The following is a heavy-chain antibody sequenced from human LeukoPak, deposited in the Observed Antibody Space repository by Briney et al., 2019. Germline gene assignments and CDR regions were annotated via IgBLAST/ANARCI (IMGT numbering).Heavy chain of an antibody. J-gene: IGHJ6*02. CDR2: IFYSGST. Sequence: PPETRSLTCSVSDSSISSYSWSWIRQPPGKGLEWIGCIFYSGSTNYNPSLESRVTISVDTSKNQFSLTLNSVTAADTAVYYCARGALRGHMDVWGQGTTVTVSS. V-gene: IGHV4-59*01. D-gene: IGHD3-16*01. CDR1: DSSISSYS. CDR3: ARGALRGHMDV.